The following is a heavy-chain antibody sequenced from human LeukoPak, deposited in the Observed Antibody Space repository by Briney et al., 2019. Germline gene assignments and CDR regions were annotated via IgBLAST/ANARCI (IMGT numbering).Heavy chain of an antibody. V-gene: IGHV1-2*02. Sequence: GASVKVSCKASGYTFTGYYMHWVRQAPGQGLEWMGWINPNSGGTNYAQKFQGRVTMTRDTSISTAYMELSRLRSDDTAVYYCARLGYCSSTSCSYWGQGTLVTVSS. CDR2: INPNSGGT. J-gene: IGHJ4*02. D-gene: IGHD2-2*01. CDR1: GYTFTGYY. CDR3: ARLGYCSSTSCSY.